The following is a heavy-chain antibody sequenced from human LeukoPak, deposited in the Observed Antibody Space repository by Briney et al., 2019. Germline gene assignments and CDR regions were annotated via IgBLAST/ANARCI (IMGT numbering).Heavy chain of an antibody. J-gene: IGHJ4*02. CDR1: GGSFSGYY. CDR2: INHSGST. CDR3: ARGPGYYDFWGGYLFDY. D-gene: IGHD3-3*01. V-gene: IGHV4-34*01. Sequence: SETLPLTCAVYGGSFSGYYWSWIRQPPGKGLEWIGEINHSGSTNYNPSLKSRVTISVDTSKNQFSLKLSSVTAADTAVYYCARGPGYYDFWGGYLFDYWGQGTLVTVSS.